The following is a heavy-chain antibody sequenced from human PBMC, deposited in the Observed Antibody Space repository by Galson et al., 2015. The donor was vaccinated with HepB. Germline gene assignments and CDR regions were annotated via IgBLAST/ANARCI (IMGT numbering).Heavy chain of an antibody. D-gene: IGHD6-19*01. V-gene: IGHV5-51*01. Sequence: QSGAEVKKPGESLKISCKDSGDSFTSYWIGWVRQMPGKGLEWMGIIFPGDSDTKYSPSFQGQVTISVDKSISTAYLQWGTLKASDTAIYYCARSSSGWYAYFDYWGQGTLVTVSS. J-gene: IGHJ4*02. CDR1: GDSFTSYW. CDR3: ARSSSGWYAYFDY. CDR2: IFPGDSDT.